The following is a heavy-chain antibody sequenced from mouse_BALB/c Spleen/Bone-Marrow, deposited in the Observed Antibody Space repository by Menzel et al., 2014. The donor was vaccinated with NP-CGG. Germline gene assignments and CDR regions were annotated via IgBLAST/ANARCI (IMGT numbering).Heavy chain of an antibody. Sequence: EVQLQQSGPELVKPGASVKMSCKASGYTFTSYVMHWVKQKPRQGLEWIGYINPYNDGTKYNEKFKGMATLTSDRSSSTAYMELSSLTSEDSAVYYCAKGGNYRYDFDYWGQGTPLIVSS. CDR1: GYTFTSYV. CDR3: AKGGNYRYDFDY. D-gene: IGHD2-14*01. J-gene: IGHJ2*01. CDR2: INPYNDGT. V-gene: IGHV1-14*01.